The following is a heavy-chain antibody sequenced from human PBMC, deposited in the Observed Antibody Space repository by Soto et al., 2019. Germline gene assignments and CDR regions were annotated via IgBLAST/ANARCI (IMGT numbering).Heavy chain of an antibody. CDR3: ARGREMASTLTGEDFDY. J-gene: IGHJ4*02. V-gene: IGHV4-59*01. CDR2: IHSSGST. D-gene: IGHD1-26*01. CDR1: GGSISSYY. Sequence: TSEILSLTCTVSGGSISSYYWSWIRQPPGKGLEWIGYIHSSGSTNYNPSLKSRVTISLDTSKNQFSLKLSSVTAADTAVYYCARGREMASTLTGEDFDYWGQGTLVPVSS.